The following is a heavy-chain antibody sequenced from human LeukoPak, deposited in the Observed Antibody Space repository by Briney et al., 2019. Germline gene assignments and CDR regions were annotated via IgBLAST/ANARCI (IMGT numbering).Heavy chain of an antibody. CDR2: IYYSGST. V-gene: IGHV4-31*03. D-gene: IGHD3-22*01. J-gene: IGHJ4*02. CDR3: ARFDRDSSGYYFSDY. Sequence: SETLSLTCTVSGGSISSGGYYWSWLRQHPGKGLEWIGYIYYSGSTYYNPSLKSRVTISVDTSKNQFSLKLSSVTAADTAVYYCARFDRDSSGYYFSDYWGQGTLVTASS. CDR1: GGSISSGGYY.